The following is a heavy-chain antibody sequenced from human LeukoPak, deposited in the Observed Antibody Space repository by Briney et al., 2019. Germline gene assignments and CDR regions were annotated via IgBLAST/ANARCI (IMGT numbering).Heavy chain of an antibody. CDR2: INPNSGGT. J-gene: IGHJ4*02. CDR1: GYTFTGYY. CDR3: ARDPKATLAAAGHYFDY. Sequence: ASVKVSCKASGYTFTGYYMHWVRQAPGQGLEWMGRINPNSGGTNYAQKFQGRVTMTRDTSISTAYMELSRLRSDDTAVYYCARDPKATLAAAGHYFDYWGQGTLVTVSS. V-gene: IGHV1-2*06. D-gene: IGHD6-13*01.